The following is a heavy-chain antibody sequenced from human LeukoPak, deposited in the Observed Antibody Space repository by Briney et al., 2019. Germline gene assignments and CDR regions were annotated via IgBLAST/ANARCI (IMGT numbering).Heavy chain of an antibody. CDR3: AKDLGVGYDLGYCSSTSCPFAEYLQH. CDR2: ISGSGGST. Sequence: GGSLRLSCAASGFTFSSYAMSWVRQAPGKGLEWVSAISGSGGSTYYADSVKGRFTISRDNSKNTLYLQMNSLRAEDTAVYYCAKDLGVGYDLGYCSSTSCPFAEYLQHWGQGTLVTVSS. CDR1: GFTFSSYA. V-gene: IGHV3-23*01. D-gene: IGHD2-2*01. J-gene: IGHJ1*01.